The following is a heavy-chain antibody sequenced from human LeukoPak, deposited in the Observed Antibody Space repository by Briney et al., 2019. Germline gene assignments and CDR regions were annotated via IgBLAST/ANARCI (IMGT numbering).Heavy chain of an antibody. CDR3: AKDINYSNYYYYGMDV. D-gene: IGHD4-11*01. CDR1: GFTFDEYA. CDR2: ISWNSGYI. J-gene: IGHJ6*02. V-gene: IGHV3-9*01. Sequence: GGSLRLSCAASGFTFDEYAMHWVRQAPGKGLEWVSGISWNSGYINYADSVKGQFTISRDNAKNSVYLQMNSLRTEDTALYYCAKDINYSNYYYYGMDVWGQGTTVTVSS.